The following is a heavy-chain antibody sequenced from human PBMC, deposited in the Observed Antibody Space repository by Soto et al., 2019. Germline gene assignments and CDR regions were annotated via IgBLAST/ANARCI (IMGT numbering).Heavy chain of an antibody. J-gene: IGHJ6*03. CDR3: ARVVPGRTSIAAWGYYYYYYMDV. D-gene: IGHD6-6*01. V-gene: IGHV4-31*03. Sequence: PSETLSLTCTVSGGSISSGGYYWSWIRQHPGKGLEWIGYIYYSGSTYYNPSLKSRVTISVDTSKNQFSLKLSSVTAADTAVYYCARVVPGRTSIAAWGYYYYYYMDVWGKGTTVTVSS. CDR1: GGSISSGGYY. CDR2: IYYSGST.